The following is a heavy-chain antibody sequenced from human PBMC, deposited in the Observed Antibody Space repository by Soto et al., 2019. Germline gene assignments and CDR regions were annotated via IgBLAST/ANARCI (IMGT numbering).Heavy chain of an antibody. CDR1: GFTFNTYA. CDR2: ISGSGFST. V-gene: IGHV3-23*01. CDR3: AKDRVNHNSVWDPFDI. D-gene: IGHD1-20*01. Sequence: GGSLRLSCAASGFTFNTYAMSWVRQAPGQGLEWVSAISGSGFSTYYADSVKGRFSISSDSSKNTLFLQMNSLRAEDTAVYFCAKDRVNHNSVWDPFDIWGQGTTVTVSS. J-gene: IGHJ3*02.